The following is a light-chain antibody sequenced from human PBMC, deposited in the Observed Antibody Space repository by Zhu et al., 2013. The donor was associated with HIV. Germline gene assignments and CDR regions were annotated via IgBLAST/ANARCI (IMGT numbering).Light chain of an antibody. V-gene: IGLV2-18*02. CDR3: SSYTSSSTLV. CDR2: EVS. J-gene: IGLJ1*01. Sequence: QSALTQPPSVSGSPGQSVAISCTGTSSDVGSYNRVSWYQQPPGTAPKLMIYEVSKRPSGVPDRFSGSKSGNTASLTVSGLQAEDEADYYCSSYTSSSTLVFGTGTTVTVL. CDR1: SSDVGSYNR.